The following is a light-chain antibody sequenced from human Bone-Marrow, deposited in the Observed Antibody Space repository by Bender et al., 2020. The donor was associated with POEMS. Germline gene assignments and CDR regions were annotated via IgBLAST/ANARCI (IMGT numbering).Light chain of an antibody. CDR3: CSYTAISTLV. V-gene: IGLV2-14*02. J-gene: IGLJ3*02. Sequence: QSALTQPASVSGSPRETVTISCTGGSSDLGSYNLVSWYQHHPGRAPKLLIYEATKRPSGVSSRFSGSKFGNTASLTISGLQAEDEADYYCCSYTAISTLVFGGGTTLTVL. CDR2: EAT. CDR1: SSDLGSYNL.